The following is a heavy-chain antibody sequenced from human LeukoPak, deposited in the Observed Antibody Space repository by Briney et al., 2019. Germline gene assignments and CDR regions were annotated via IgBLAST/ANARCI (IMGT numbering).Heavy chain of an antibody. J-gene: IGHJ3*02. D-gene: IGHD1-26*01. V-gene: IGHV3-30*18. CDR2: ISYDGSNK. CDR3: AKGSGSYGVGAFDI. CDR1: GFTFSSYD. Sequence: PGRSLRLSCAASGFTFSSYDMHWVRQAPGKGLEWVAVISYDGSNKYYADSVKGRFTISRDNSKNTLYLQMNSLRAEDTAVYYCAKGSGSYGVGAFDIWGQGTMVTVSS.